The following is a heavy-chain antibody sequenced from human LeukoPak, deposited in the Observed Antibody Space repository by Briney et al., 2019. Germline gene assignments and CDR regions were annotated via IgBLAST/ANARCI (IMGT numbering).Heavy chain of an antibody. CDR2: IKQDSSQK. CDR1: GFTFSNYW. J-gene: IGHJ4*02. V-gene: IGHV3-7*01. Sequence: GGSLRLSCAAPGFTFSNYWMNWVRQAPGKGLEWVANIKQDSSQKWYVDSVKGRFTISRDNAKNSLYLEMNNLRVEDTAVYYCAREFGPDYWGQGTLVAVSS. D-gene: IGHD3-10*01. CDR3: AREFGPDY.